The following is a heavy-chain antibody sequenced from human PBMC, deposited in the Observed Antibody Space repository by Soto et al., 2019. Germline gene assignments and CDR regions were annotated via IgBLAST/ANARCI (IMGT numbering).Heavy chain of an antibody. CDR3: ARGGVLWFGELSNEDYYYYGMEV. D-gene: IGHD3-10*01. CDR1: VGSFSGYY. V-gene: IGHV4-34*01. J-gene: IGHJ6*01. CDR2: INHSGST. Sequence: SETLSLTCAFYVGSFSGYYWSCIRQPPGKWLEWIGEINHSGSTNYNPSLKSRVTISVDTSKNQFSLTLSSVTAADTAVYYCARGGVLWFGELSNEDYYYYGMEVWGQGTTVNVSS.